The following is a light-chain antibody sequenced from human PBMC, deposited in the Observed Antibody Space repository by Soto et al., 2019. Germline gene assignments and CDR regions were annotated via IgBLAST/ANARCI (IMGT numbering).Light chain of an antibody. J-gene: IGKJ1*01. Sequence: IVLTQSPATPSVSPGEKTTLSCRASQSVSSNLAWYQQKPGQAPRLLIYGASTRATGIPARFSGSGSGTEFTLTISSLQSEDFAVYYCQQYNNWPQTFGQGTKV. CDR1: QSVSSN. CDR2: GAS. CDR3: QQYNNWPQT. V-gene: IGKV3-15*01.